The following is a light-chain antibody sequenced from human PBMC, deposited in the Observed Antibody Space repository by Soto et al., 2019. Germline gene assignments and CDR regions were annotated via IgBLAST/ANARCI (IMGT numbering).Light chain of an antibody. CDR3: AAWDDSLSALYV. V-gene: IGLV2-14*03. CDR2: DVT. Sequence: QSVLTQPASVSGSPGQSITISCTGTSSDVGGYNYVSWYQHHPGKAPKLIIYDVTNRPSGVSNPFSGSKSGTSASLAICGLRSEDEADYYCAAWDDSLSALYVFGTGTKVTVL. J-gene: IGLJ1*01. CDR1: SSDVGGYNY.